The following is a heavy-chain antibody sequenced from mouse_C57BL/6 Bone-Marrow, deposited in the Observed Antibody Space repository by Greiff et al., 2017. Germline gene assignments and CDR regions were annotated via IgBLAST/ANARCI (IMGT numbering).Heavy chain of an antibody. Sequence: QVQLQQPVAELVMPGASVKLSCKASGYTFTSYWMHWVKQRPGQGLEWIGEIDPSDSYTNYNQKFKGKSTLTVDKSSSTAYMQLSSLTSEDSAVYYCARGGGYAMDYWGQGTSVTVSS. CDR2: IDPSDSYT. V-gene: IGHV1-69*01. J-gene: IGHJ4*01. CDR3: ARGGGYAMDY. CDR1: GYTFTSYW.